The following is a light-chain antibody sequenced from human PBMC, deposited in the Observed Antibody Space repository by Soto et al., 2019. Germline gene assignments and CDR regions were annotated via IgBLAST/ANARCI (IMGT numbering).Light chain of an antibody. CDR2: DVY. J-gene: IGLJ3*02. CDR3: SSYAGGHIWV. Sequence: QSALTQSRSVSGSLGQSVTISCTGTDSDVSWYQHHPGKAPKLMIYDVYKRPSGVPDRFSGSKSGNTASLTISGLQAEDEADFYCSSYAGGHIWVFGGGTKLNVL. CDR1: DSDV. V-gene: IGLV2-11*01.